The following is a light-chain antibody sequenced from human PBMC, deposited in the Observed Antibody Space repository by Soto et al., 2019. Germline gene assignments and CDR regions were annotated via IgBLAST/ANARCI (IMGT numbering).Light chain of an antibody. CDR3: QVRGCGPPDLT. CDR1: QSVSSY. V-gene: IGKV3-11*01. J-gene: IGKJ4*01. Sequence: EIVLTQSPATLSLSPGERATLSCRASQSVSSYLAWYQQKPGQAPRLLIYDVSNRATDIPARFSGSGSGTDFTLTISSLEPEDFGVYYCQVRGCGPPDLTFGGGTKVEIK. CDR2: DVS.